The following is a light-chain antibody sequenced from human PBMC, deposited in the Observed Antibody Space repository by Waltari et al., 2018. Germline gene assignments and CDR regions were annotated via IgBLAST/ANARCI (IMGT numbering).Light chain of an antibody. V-gene: IGKV2-28*01. J-gene: IGKJ5*01. CDR3: MEALQSVT. CDR1: QSLLDSNGYNY. Sequence: DIVMTQSPVSLTVTPGEPASISCRSSQSLLDSNGYNYLDWDLQKPGQSPQILIYVGSNRASGVPDRFSGSGSGTDFTLKISRVEAEDAGVYYCMEALQSVTFGQGTRLEIK. CDR2: VGS.